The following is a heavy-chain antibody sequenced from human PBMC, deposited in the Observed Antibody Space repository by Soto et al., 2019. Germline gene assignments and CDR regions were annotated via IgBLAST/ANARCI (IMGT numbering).Heavy chain of an antibody. D-gene: IGHD6-13*01. Sequence: EASVKLSCKDSGGTFSSYAISWVRQAPRQGLEWMGGIIPIFGTANYAQKFQGRVTITADESTSTAYMELSSLRSEDTAVYYCARGGSRAAGFGPLPYYYGMDVWGQGTTVTVSS. CDR1: GGTFSSYA. CDR3: ARGGSRAAGFGPLPYYYGMDV. CDR2: IIPIFGTA. J-gene: IGHJ6*02. V-gene: IGHV1-69*13.